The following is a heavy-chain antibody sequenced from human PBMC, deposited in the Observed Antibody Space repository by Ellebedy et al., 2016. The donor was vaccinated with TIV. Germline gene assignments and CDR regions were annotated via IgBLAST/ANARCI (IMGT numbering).Heavy chain of an antibody. CDR2: IYWDDDK. V-gene: IGHV2-5*02. Sequence: SGPTLVKPTQTLTLTCTFSGFSLSTSGVGVGWIRQPPGKALEWLALIYWDDDKRYSPSLKSRITITKDTSKNQVVLTMTNMDPVDTATYYCAHTITMVRGVITYHYYGMDVWGQGTTVTVSS. D-gene: IGHD3-10*01. CDR3: AHTITMVRGVITYHYYGMDV. J-gene: IGHJ6*02. CDR1: GFSLSTSGVG.